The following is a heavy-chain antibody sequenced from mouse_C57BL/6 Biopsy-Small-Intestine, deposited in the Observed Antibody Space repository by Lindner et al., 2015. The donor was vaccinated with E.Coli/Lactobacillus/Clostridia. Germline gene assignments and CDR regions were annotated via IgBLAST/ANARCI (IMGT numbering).Heavy chain of an antibody. Sequence: SVKVSCKASGYTFTSYYMHWVRQAPGQGLEWIGIINPSGGSTSYAQKFQGRVTLTRDTSTSTVYMELSSLRSEDTAVYNCARGPSSIAARSYYFHGMDVWGQGTTVTVSS. D-gene: IGHD1-1*01. V-gene: IGHV1-64*01. CDR2: INPSGGST. J-gene: IGHJ1*01. CDR1: GYTFTSYY. CDR3: ARGPSSIAARSYYFHGMDV.